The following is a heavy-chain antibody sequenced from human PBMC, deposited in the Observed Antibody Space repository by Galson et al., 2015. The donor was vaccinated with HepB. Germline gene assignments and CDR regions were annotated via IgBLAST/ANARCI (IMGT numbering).Heavy chain of an antibody. J-gene: IGHJ1*01. V-gene: IGHV3-48*04. D-gene: IGHD3-22*01. CDR3: ARSPYGSLVVAPGGEEYFQH. CDR2: ISSSSSTI. CDR1: GFTFSSYS. Sequence: SLRLSCAASGFTFSSYSMNWVRQAPGKGLEWVSYISSSSSTIYYADSVKGRFTISRDNAKNSLYLQMNSLRAEDTAVYYCARSPYGSLVVAPGGEEYFQHWGQGTLVTVSS.